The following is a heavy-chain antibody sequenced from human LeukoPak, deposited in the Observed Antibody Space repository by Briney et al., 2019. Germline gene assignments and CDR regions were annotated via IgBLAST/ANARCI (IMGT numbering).Heavy chain of an antibody. J-gene: IGHJ4*02. D-gene: IGHD5-12*01. Sequence: GGSLRLSCAASGFTFSNYWMSWVRQAPGKGLEWVAHINQDGSEEHYMDSVKARFIISRDNAKNSLSLQMDSLRAEDTAVYYCVRGGGVSGFDLLDYWGQGTLVTVSS. CDR2: INQDGSEE. CDR3: VRGGGVSGFDLLDY. V-gene: IGHV3-7*01. CDR1: GFTFSNYW.